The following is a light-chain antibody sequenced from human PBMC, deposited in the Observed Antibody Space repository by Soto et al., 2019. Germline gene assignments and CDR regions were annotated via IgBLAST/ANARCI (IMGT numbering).Light chain of an antibody. CDR3: QQYDNSPPTWT. CDR2: GAS. CDR1: QSVRTSY. Sequence: EIVLTQSPGTLSLSPGERATLSCRASQSVRTSYIAWYQRKPGQAPRLLIYGASIRATGIPDRFSGSGSGTDFTLTINRLEPEDFAVYYCQQYDNSPPTWTFGRGTKVDIK. V-gene: IGKV3-20*01. J-gene: IGKJ1*01.